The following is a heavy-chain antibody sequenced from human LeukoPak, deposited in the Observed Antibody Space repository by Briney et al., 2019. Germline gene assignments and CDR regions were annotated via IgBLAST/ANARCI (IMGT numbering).Heavy chain of an antibody. J-gene: IGHJ6*03. CDR1: GGSFSGYY. CDR2: IRSKAYGGTT. Sequence: LSLTCAVYGGSFSGYYWSWFRQAPGKGLEWVGFIRSKAYGGTTEYAASVKGRFTISRDDSKSIAYLQMNSLKTEDTAVYYCTRENVPEAYYYYYYYMDVWGKGTTVTVSS. V-gene: IGHV3-49*03. CDR3: TRENVPEAYYYYYYYMDV. D-gene: IGHD1-14*01.